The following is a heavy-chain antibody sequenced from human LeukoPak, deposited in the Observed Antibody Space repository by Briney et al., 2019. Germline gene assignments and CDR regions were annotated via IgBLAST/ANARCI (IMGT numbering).Heavy chain of an antibody. V-gene: IGHV3-53*01. Sequence: GGSLRLSCAASGFTVSSNYMSWVRQAPGKGLEWVSVIYSGGSTYYADSVKGRFTISRDNSKNTLYLQMNSLRAEDTAVYYCARVSGWYSFAIDYWGQGTLVTVS. CDR2: IYSGGST. J-gene: IGHJ4*02. CDR3: ARVSGWYSFAIDY. D-gene: IGHD6-19*01. CDR1: GFTVSSNY.